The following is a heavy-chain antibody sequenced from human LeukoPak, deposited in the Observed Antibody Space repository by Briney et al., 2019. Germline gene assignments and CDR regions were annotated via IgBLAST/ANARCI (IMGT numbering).Heavy chain of an antibody. CDR1: GGSISSGGYY. V-gene: IGHV4-31*03. Sequence: SQTLSLTCTVSGGSISSGGYYWSWIRQHPGKGLEWIGYIYYSGSTYYNPSLKSRVTISVDTSKNQFSLKLTSVTAADTAVYYCARGEALYSNYGFDYWGQGTLVTVSS. D-gene: IGHD4-11*01. CDR2: IYYSGST. J-gene: IGHJ4*02. CDR3: ARGEALYSNYGFDY.